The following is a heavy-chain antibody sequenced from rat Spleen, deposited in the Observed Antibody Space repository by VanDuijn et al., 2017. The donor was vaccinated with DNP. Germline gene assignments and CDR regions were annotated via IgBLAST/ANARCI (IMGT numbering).Heavy chain of an antibody. J-gene: IGHJ4*01. CDR1: GFTFSNYG. CDR3: ATDPPPPSYYSGYYYVMDA. D-gene: IGHD1-1*01. V-gene: IGHV5-19*01. Sequence: EVQLVESGGGLVQPGRSLKLSCAASGFTFSNYGMHWIRQAPTKGLEWVASISPSGGSTYYRDSVKGRFTISRDNAKSTLYLQMDSLRSEDTATYYWATDPPPPSYYSGYYYVMDAWGQGASVTVSS. CDR2: ISPSGGST.